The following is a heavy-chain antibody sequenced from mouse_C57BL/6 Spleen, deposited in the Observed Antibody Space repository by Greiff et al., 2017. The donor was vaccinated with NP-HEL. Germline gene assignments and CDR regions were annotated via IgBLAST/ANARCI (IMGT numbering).Heavy chain of an antibody. V-gene: IGHV1-19*01. J-gene: IGHJ2*01. CDR2: INPYNGGT. CDR3: ARLDYYGSSYDYFDY. D-gene: IGHD1-1*01. CDR1: GYTFTDYY. Sequence: VQLKQSGPVLVKPGASVKMSCKASGYTFTDYYMNWVKQSHGKSLEWIGVINPYNGGTSYNQKFKGKATLTVDKSSSTAYMELNSLTSEDSAVYYCARLDYYGSSYDYFDYWGQGTTLTVSS.